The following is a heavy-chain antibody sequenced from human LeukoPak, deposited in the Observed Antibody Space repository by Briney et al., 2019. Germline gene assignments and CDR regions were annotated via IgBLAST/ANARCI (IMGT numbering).Heavy chain of an antibody. J-gene: IGHJ4*02. CDR2: INPSGGST. CDR1: GYSFTNYY. Sequence: ASVRVSCKASGYSFTNYYMHWVRQALGQGLEWMGMINPSGGSTTYAQKFQGRVTMTRDMSTSTVYMELSSLTSEDTAVYYCARTRGYYFDYWGQGTLVTVSS. CDR3: ARTRGYYFDY. V-gene: IGHV1-46*01.